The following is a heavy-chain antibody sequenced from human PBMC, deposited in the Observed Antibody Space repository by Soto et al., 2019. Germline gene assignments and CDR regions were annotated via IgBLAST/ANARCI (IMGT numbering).Heavy chain of an antibody. V-gene: IGHV1-2*02. CDR2: INPNSGGT. J-gene: IGHJ6*02. Sequence: ASVKVSCKASGYTFTGYYMHWVRQAPGQGLEWMGWINPNSGGTNYALKFQGRVTMTRDTSISTAYMELSRLRSDDTAVYYCARDPRLVVVELKYGMDVWGQGTTVTVSS. D-gene: IGHD3-22*01. CDR3: ARDPRLVVVELKYGMDV. CDR1: GYTFTGYY.